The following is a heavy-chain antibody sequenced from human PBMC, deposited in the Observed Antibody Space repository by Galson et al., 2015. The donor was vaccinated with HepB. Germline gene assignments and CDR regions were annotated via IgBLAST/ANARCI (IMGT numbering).Heavy chain of an antibody. CDR3: AKSPERYFDWLPLQF. V-gene: IGHV3-9*01. CDR1: GFRFEDYA. Sequence: SLRLSCAASGFRFEDYAMNWVRQAPGKGLEWVSGISWNSGSIAYADPVKGRFTISRDNAKKFLYLQMNSLRPEDTAFYYCAKSPERYFDWLPLQFWGQGTLVTVSS. D-gene: IGHD3-9*01. CDR2: ISWNSGSI. J-gene: IGHJ1*01.